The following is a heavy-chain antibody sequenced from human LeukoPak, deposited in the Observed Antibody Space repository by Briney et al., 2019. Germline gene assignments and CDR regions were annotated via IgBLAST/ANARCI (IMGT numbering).Heavy chain of an antibody. CDR2: IIPIFGTA. Sequence: PMALVKLSCKAYGGTFSSYAISWVRQAPGQGLEWMGGIIPIFGTANYAQKFQGRVTITTDESTSTAYMELSSLRSEDTAVYYCARAAIFGVVTNWFDPWGQGTLVTVSS. D-gene: IGHD3-3*01. CDR3: ARAAIFGVVTNWFDP. V-gene: IGHV1-69*05. J-gene: IGHJ5*02. CDR1: GGTFSSYA.